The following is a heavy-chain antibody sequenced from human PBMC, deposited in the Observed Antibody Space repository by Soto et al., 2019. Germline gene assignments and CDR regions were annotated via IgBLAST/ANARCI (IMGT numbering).Heavy chain of an antibody. J-gene: IGHJ4*02. CDR3: AGGDGDTLDY. Sequence: QVQLVQSGGEVKKPGASVKVSCKASGYAFINYGITWVRQAPGQGLEWLAWINAYIAKTDNAQKVQGRVTMTADTAPSTAHMELRSLTSDDTAVYYGAGGDGDTLDYWGQGTVVTVSS. V-gene: IGHV1-18*01. CDR1: GYAFINYG. D-gene: IGHD2-21*02. CDR2: INAYIAKT.